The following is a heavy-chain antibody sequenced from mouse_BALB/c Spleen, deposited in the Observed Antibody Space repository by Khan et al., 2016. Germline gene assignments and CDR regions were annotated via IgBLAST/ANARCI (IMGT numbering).Heavy chain of an antibody. V-gene: IGHV1-22*01. CDR3: ATGRWYFDV. J-gene: IGHJ1*01. D-gene: IGHD3-3*01. CDR2: RYLSKGGT. Sequence: VQLQQSGPDLVKPGASVKISCKTSGYTFTEYTMHWEKQSHGKSLEGIGSRYLSKGGTTYNQHFKVKATLTVHKSSNTAYMGLRSLTSEDSAVYYCATGRWYFDVWGAGTTVTVSS. CDR1: GYTFTEYT.